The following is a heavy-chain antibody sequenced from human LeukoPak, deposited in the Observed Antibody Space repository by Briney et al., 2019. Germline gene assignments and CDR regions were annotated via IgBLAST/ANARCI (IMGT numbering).Heavy chain of an antibody. V-gene: IGHV1-69*13. Sequence: ASVKVSCKASGGTFSSYAISWVRQAPGQGLEWMGGIIPIFGTANYAQKFQGRVTITADESTSTAYMELSSLRSEDTAVYYCARVNDYGDYEAFNYWGQGTLVTVSS. J-gene: IGHJ4*02. D-gene: IGHD4-17*01. CDR3: ARVNDYGDYEAFNY. CDR2: IIPIFGTA. CDR1: GGTFSSYA.